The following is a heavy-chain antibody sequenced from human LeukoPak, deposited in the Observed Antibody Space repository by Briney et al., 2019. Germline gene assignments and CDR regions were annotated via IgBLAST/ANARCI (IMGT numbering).Heavy chain of an antibody. CDR3: ARARPMIVVVDAFDI. CDR2: ISSSGSTI. J-gene: IGHJ3*02. CDR1: GFTFSSYE. V-gene: IGHV3-48*03. D-gene: IGHD3-22*01. Sequence: GGSLRLSCAASGFTFSSYEMNWVRQAPGKGLEWVSYISSSGSTIYYADSVKGRFTISRDNAKNSLYLQMNSLRAEDTAVYYCARARPMIVVVDAFDIWGQGTMVTVSS.